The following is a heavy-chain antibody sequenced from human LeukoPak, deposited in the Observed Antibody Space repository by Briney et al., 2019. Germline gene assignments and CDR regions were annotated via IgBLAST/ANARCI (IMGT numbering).Heavy chain of an antibody. Sequence: ASEKVSCKAYGYTFTSYGVSWVRQAPGQGLEWMGWISPYNDKTKYAQKFQGRVTLTTNTSTSTVYMELRSLRADDTAVYYCARDLYNWNYGGNWFDPWGQGTLVTVSS. CDR1: GYTFTSYG. V-gene: IGHV1-18*04. CDR3: ARDLYNWNYGGNWFDP. J-gene: IGHJ5*02. CDR2: ISPYNDKT. D-gene: IGHD1-7*01.